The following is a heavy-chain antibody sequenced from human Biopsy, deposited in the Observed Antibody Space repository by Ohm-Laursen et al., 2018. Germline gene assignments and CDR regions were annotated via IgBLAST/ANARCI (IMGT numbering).Heavy chain of an antibody. Sequence: GTLSLTCTVSGGSISSSTTYYWAWLRQPPGKGLEWIGSIYNTETTFYNPPLKSRVTISVDTSTNQFSLKVSSVTAADTALYFCARLPTGFWFDPWGHGTLVTVSS. CDR3: ARLPTGFWFDP. CDR1: GGSISSSTTYY. CDR2: IYNTETT. J-gene: IGHJ5*02. V-gene: IGHV4-39*01.